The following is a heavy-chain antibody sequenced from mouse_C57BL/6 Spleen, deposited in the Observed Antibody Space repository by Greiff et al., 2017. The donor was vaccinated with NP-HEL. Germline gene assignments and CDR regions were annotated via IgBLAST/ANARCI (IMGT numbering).Heavy chain of an antibody. CDR1: GYAFSSSW. D-gene: IGHD1-1*01. J-gene: IGHJ1*03. CDR2: IYPGDGDT. CDR3: ALITTVVAPLDFDV. V-gene: IGHV1-82*01. Sequence: VQLQQSGPELVKPGASVKISCKASGYAFSSSWMNWVKQRPGKGLEWIGRIYPGDGDTNYNGKFKGKATLTADKSSSTAYMQLSSLTSEDSAVYFCALITTVVAPLDFDVWGTGTTVTVSS.